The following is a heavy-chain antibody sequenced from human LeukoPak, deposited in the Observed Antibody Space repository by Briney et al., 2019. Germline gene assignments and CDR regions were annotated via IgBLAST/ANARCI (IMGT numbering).Heavy chain of an antibody. CDR3: ARVPKHSPFDY. V-gene: IGHV3-11*01. J-gene: IGHJ4*02. D-gene: IGHD1-26*01. CDR2: ISSSGSTT. Sequence: GRSLRLSCAASAFTFSDYYMSWIRHAPGKGLEWVSYISSSGSTTYYADSVKGRFTISRDNANNSLYLQMNSLRAEDTAVYYCARVPKHSPFDYWGQGTLVTVSS. CDR1: AFTFSDYY.